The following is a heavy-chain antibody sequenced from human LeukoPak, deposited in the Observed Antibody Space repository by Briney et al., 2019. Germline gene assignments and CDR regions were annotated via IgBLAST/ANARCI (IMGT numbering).Heavy chain of an antibody. Sequence: QPGGSLRLSCAASGFTFSSYWMHWVRQAPGKGLVWVSRINSDGSSTSYADSVKGRFTISRDNAKNTLYLQMNSLRAEDTAVYYCAKEVDIASGCDYWGQGTLVTVSS. CDR2: INSDGSST. D-gene: IGHD5-12*01. V-gene: IGHV3-74*01. CDR1: GFTFSSYW. J-gene: IGHJ4*02. CDR3: AKEVDIASGCDY.